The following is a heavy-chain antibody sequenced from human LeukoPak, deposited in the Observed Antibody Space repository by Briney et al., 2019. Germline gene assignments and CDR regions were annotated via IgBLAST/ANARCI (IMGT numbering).Heavy chain of an antibody. Sequence: GGSLRLSCAASGFTFDSYSMNWVRQAPGKGLEWISYISSSSTTIYYADSVKGRFTISRDNAKNSLYLQMNSLRAEDTAVYYCAYASESIAVAGTAGFDYWGQGTLVTVSS. CDR2: ISSSSTTI. J-gene: IGHJ4*02. CDR3: AYASESIAVAGTAGFDY. D-gene: IGHD6-19*01. V-gene: IGHV3-48*04. CDR1: GFTFDSYS.